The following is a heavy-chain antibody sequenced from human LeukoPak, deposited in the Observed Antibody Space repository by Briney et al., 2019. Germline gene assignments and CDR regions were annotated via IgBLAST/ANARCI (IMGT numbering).Heavy chain of an antibody. J-gene: IGHJ6*02. V-gene: IGHV2-70*01. CDR3: ARIRSSSFYGMDV. Sequence: ESGPALVHPTQTLTLTFTFSGFSLSTSGMCVGWIRQPPMKALEWLALFAWDDDKYYSTSLKTRLTISKDTSKNQVVLTMTNMDPVDTATYYCARIRSSSFYGMDVWGQGTTVTVSS. CDR2: FAWDDDK. D-gene: IGHD6-13*01. CDR1: GFSLSTSGMC.